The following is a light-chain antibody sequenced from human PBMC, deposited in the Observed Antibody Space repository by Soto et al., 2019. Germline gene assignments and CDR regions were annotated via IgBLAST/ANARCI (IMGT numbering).Light chain of an antibody. CDR1: NILSSN. V-gene: IGKV3-15*01. Sequence: EIVMTPSPATISVAPAKISNLSCMSINILSSNLACYQQKPGQAPRLLIYGASTRATGIPARFSGSGSGTEVTLTISSLQSEDFAIYYCQQYNNWPPINCGQGKRRAIK. J-gene: IGKJ5*01. CDR2: GAS. CDR3: QQYNNWPPIN.